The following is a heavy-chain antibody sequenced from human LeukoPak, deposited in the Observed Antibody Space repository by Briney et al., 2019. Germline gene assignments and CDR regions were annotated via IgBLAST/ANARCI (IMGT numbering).Heavy chain of an antibody. V-gene: IGHV4-59*11. CDR3: ARDRSQDYYYYYMDV. Sequence: SETLSLTCSVSGGSLTSHYWSWIRQPPGKGLEWIGYIYYSGSTYYNPSLKSRVTISVDTSKNQFSLKLSSVTAADTAVYYCARDRSQDYYYYYMDVWGKGTTVTVSS. CDR2: IYYSGST. J-gene: IGHJ6*03. CDR1: GGSLTSHY.